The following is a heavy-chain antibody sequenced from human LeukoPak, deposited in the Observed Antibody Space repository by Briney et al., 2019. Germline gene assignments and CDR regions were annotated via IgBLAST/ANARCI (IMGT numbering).Heavy chain of an antibody. J-gene: IGHJ3*02. CDR3: AREGGFQTNDAFDI. Sequence: GRSLRLSCAASGFAFSSYGMHWVRQAPGKGLEWVAFIWYDGSNKYYADSVKGRFTISRDNSKNTLYLQMNSLRAEDTAVYYCAREGGFQTNDAFDIWGQGTMVTVSS. CDR1: GFAFSSYG. D-gene: IGHD3-16*01. V-gene: IGHV3-33*01. CDR2: IWYDGSNK.